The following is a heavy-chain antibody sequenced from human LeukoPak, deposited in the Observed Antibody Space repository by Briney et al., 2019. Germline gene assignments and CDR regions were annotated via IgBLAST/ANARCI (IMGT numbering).Heavy chain of an antibody. J-gene: IGHJ4*02. V-gene: IGHV3-53*01. CDR1: GFSVSSNY. D-gene: IGHD1-26*01. Sequence: GGSLRLSCAASGFSVSSNYMSWVRQAPGKGLEWVALIYSDETTYYADSVKGRLTISRDNSKSTLYLQMNSLRAEDRAVYYCARHWELRGQGTLVTVSS. CDR2: IYSDETT. CDR3: ARHWEL.